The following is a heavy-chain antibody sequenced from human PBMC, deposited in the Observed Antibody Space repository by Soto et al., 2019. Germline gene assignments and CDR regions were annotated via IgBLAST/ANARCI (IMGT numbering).Heavy chain of an antibody. CDR3: ANRPAPLGWYS. CDR1: GFTFSSYA. J-gene: IGHJ4*02. Sequence: EVQLLESGGGLVQPWGSLRLSCAASGFTFSSYAMSWVRQAPGKGLEWVSGIRGNGGRTYYSDSVKGRFTISRDNSKSRVYLQMSSLRADDADVYYCANRPAPLGWYSWVQGTLVIVS. D-gene: IGHD6-19*01. V-gene: IGHV3-23*01. CDR2: IRGNGGRT.